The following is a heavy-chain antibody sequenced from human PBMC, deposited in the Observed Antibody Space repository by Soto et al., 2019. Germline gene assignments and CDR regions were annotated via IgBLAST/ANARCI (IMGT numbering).Heavy chain of an antibody. CDR3: ARDDLLDY. Sequence: GGSLRLSCAASGFTFSSYWMHWVRQAPGKGLEWVANIKQDGTEKYYVDSAKGRFTISRDNAKNLLYLQMNSLRAEDTAVYYCARDDLLDYWGRGTLVTVSS. J-gene: IGHJ4*02. V-gene: IGHV3-7*01. CDR2: IKQDGTEK. CDR1: GFTFSSYW.